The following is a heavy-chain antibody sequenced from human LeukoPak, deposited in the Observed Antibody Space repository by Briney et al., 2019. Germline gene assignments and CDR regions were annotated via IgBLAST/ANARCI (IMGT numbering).Heavy chain of an antibody. CDR2: ISYDGSNK. CDR1: GFTFDDHA. J-gene: IGHJ4*02. Sequence: GGSLRLSCAASGFTFDDHAMHWVRQAPGKGLEWVAVISYDGSNKYYADSVKGRFTISRDNSKNTLYLQMNSLRAEDTAVYYCARSNFWGQGTLVTVSS. CDR3: ARSNF. V-gene: IGHV3-30-3*01.